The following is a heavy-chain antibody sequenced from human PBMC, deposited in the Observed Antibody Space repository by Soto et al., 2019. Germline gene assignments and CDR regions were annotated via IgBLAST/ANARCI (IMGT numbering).Heavy chain of an antibody. CDR3: ARGGFLEWLSYPHYYYYYGMTS. V-gene: IGHV3-33*01. Sequence: GGSLRLSCAASGFTFSSYGMHWVRQAPGKGLEWVAVIWYDGSNKYYAGSVKGRFTISRDNSKNTLYLQMNSLRAEDTAVYYCARGGFLEWLSYPHYYYYYGMTSGAKGPRSPSP. CDR1: GFTFSSYG. CDR2: IWYDGSNK. J-gene: IGHJ6*02. D-gene: IGHD3-3*01.